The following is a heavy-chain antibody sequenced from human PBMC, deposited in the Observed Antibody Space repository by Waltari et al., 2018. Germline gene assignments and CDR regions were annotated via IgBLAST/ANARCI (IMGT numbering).Heavy chain of an antibody. CDR3: ARVFNYYGSGSYEVGMDV. D-gene: IGHD3-10*01. CDR2: INHSGST. Sequence: QVQLQQWGAGLLKPSETLSLTCAVYGGSFSGYYWSWIRQPPGKGLEWIGEINHSGSTNYNPSLKSRVTISVDTSKNQFSLKLSSVTAADTAVYYCARVFNYYGSGSYEVGMDVWGQGTTVTVSS. CDR1: GGSFSGYY. J-gene: IGHJ6*02. V-gene: IGHV4-34*01.